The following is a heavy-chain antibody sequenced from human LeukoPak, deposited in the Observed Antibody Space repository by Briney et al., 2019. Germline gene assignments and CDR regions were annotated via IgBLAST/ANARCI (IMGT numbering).Heavy chain of an antibody. CDR3: ARRASSSWFNWFDP. V-gene: IGHV4-34*01. CDR2: INRSGST. Sequence: PSETLSLTCTVSGGSISSYYWSWIRQPPGKGLEWIGEINRSGSTNYNPSLKSRVTISVDTSKNQFSLKLSSVTAADTAVYYCARRASSSWFNWFDPWGQGTLVTVSS. D-gene: IGHD6-13*01. J-gene: IGHJ5*02. CDR1: GGSISSYY.